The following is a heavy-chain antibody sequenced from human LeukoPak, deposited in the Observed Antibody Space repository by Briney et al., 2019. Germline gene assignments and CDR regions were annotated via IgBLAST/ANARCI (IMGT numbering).Heavy chain of an antibody. V-gene: IGHV3-23*01. CDR3: ARDPGGVRYFDY. CDR1: GFTFSSYA. CDR2: ISGSGGST. D-gene: IGHD3-10*01. J-gene: IGHJ4*02. Sequence: GGSLRLSCAASGFTFSSYAMSWVRQAPGKGLEWVSAISGSGGSTYYADSVKGRFTISRDNAKNSLYLQMNSLRAEDTAVYYCARDPGGVRYFDYWGQGTLVTVSS.